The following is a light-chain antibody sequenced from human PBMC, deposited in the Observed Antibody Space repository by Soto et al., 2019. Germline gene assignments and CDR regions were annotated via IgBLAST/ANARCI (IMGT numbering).Light chain of an antibody. J-gene: IGKJ2*01. CDR2: GAS. CDR1: HSVSSSY. V-gene: IGKV3-20*01. CDR3: QQDGSSPNT. Sequence: EIGLTQSQGTLSLSPGDRATLSCRASHSVSSSYLAWSQQKPGQAPRLLIYGASSRATGIPDRFSGSGSGTDFTLTITRLEPEDCAVDYYQQDGSSPNTLGQGNKVEIE.